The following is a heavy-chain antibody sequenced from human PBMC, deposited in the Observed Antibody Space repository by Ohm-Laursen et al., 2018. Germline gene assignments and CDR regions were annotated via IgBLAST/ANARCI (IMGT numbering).Heavy chain of an antibody. Sequence: LSLTCVVYGGSFSGYDWSWIRQPPGKGLEWIGKISYSGNTNYNPSLKSRVIISADTSKNQFSLKLSSVTAADTAVYYCARGMSAGEWWNPSPPGYWGQGTLITVSS. CDR3: ARGMSAGEWWNPSPPGY. CDR2: ISYSGNT. V-gene: IGHV4-34*01. CDR1: GGSFSGYD. J-gene: IGHJ4*02. D-gene: IGHD2-8*01.